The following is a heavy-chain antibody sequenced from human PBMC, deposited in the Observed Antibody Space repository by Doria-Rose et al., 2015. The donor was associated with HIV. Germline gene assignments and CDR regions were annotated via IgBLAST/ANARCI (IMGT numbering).Heavy chain of an antibody. V-gene: IGHV4-30-4*01. Sequence: QVQLQESGPGLGKPSETLSLTCSVSGASVSSRGYYWNWIRQVPGKGLESLGYTYYTGTSDYSPSLKTRLNMAMDTSKNHFSLKLSVVTVAGTAVHYCARMGSYRELDYWGQGAMVIVSA. CDR3: ARMGSYRELDY. J-gene: IGHJ4*02. CDR1: GASVSSRGYY. D-gene: IGHD3-16*01. CDR2: TYYTGTS.